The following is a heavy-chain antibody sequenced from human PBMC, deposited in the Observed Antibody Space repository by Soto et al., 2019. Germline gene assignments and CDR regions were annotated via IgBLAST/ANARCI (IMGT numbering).Heavy chain of an antibody. CDR1: GGTMSSYY. V-gene: IGHV4-4*07. CDR3: ARVKTVDYYGMGV. CDR2: IYSSGST. J-gene: IGHJ6*02. Sequence: LTCTVSGGTMSSYYWSWIRQPAGKGLEWIGRIYSSGSTDYNPSLKSRVTMSIDTSKNQFSLKLSSVTAADTAVYFCARVKTVDYYGMGVWGQGTTVTVSS.